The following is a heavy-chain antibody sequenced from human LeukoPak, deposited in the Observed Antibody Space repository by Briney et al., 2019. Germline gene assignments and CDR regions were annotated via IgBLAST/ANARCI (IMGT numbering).Heavy chain of an antibody. J-gene: IGHJ4*02. CDR1: GFTFSDYW. D-gene: IGHD6-13*01. V-gene: IGHV3-7*01. CDR2: IKKDGSEK. Sequence: GGSLRLSRAASGFTFSDYWMSWVRQAPGKGLEWVANIKKDGSEKYYVDSVKGRFTVSRDNAKNSLFLQMNNLRVEDTGLYYCARGGYSTWAYWGQGTLVTVSS. CDR3: ARGGYSTWAY.